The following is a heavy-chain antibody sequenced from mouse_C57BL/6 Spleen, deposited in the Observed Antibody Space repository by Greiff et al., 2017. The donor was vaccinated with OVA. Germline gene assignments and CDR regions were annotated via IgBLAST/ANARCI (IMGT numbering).Heavy chain of an antibody. CDR3: ARHGSSGFLYFDY. Sequence: VQLQQSGAELVKPGASVKISCKASGYAFSSYWMNWVKQRPGKGLEWIGQIYPGDGDTNYNGKFKGKATLTADKSSSTSYMQLSSLTSRDSAVYFSARHGSSGFLYFDYWGQGTTLTVSS. CDR2: IYPGDGDT. J-gene: IGHJ2*01. CDR1: GYAFSSYW. V-gene: IGHV1-80*01. D-gene: IGHD3-2*02.